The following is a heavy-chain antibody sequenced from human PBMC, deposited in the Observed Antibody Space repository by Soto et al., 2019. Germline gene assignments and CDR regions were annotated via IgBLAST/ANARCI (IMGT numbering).Heavy chain of an antibody. CDR1: GFTFSTYG. CDR2: MSYDGINK. Sequence: QVQLVESGGGVVQPGRSLRLSCAASGFTFSTYGMHWVRQAPGKGLEWVSIMSYDGINKLYADSVKGRFTISRDNSKNTLYLQIDSLRAEDTAVYYWAKDVYCSTTGCLRNIVHCWGQGTLVTVSS. D-gene: IGHD2-2*01. CDR3: AKDVYCSTTGCLRNIVHC. V-gene: IGHV3-30*18. J-gene: IGHJ4*02.